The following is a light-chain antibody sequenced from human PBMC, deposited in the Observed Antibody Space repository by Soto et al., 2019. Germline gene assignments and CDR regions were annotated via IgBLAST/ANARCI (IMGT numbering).Light chain of an antibody. V-gene: IGKV3-11*01. CDR2: GAS. J-gene: IGKJ1*01. CDR3: QQRSHWPPWT. Sequence: DIVLTQSPATLSLSPWEIATLTCRASQSVSSFLAWYQQKPGQAPRLLIYGASIRATVIPARFSGSGSGTDFTLTISSLEPEDFAVYYCQQRSHWPPWTFGQGTKVDIK. CDR1: QSVSSF.